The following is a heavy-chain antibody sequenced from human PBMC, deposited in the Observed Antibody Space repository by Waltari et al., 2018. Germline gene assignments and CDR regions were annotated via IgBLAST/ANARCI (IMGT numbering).Heavy chain of an antibody. CDR1: GYTFTELS. D-gene: IGHD2-15*01. CDR3: ATPVVVAATPSAFDI. V-gene: IGHV1-24*01. Sequence: VQLVQSGAEVKKPGATVKISCKVSGYTFTELSMHWVRQAPGKGLEWMGGFDPEDGETIYAQKFQGRVTMTEDTSTDTAYMELSSLRSEDTAVYYCATPVVVAATPSAFDIWGQGTMVTVSS. CDR2: FDPEDGET. J-gene: IGHJ3*02.